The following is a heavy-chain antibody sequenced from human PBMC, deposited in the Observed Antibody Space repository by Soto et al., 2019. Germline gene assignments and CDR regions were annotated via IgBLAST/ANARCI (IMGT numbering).Heavy chain of an antibody. D-gene: IGHD6-13*01. CDR2: ISGSGGST. CDR3: AKDLNSSGWSWYELDY. CDR1: GFTFSSYA. V-gene: IGHV3-23*01. Sequence: GGSLRLSCAASGFTFSSYAMSWVRQAPGKGLEWVSAISGSGGSTYYADSVKGRFTISRDNSKNTLYLQMNSLRAEDTAVYYCAKDLNSSGWSWYELDYWGQGTLVTVSS. J-gene: IGHJ4*02.